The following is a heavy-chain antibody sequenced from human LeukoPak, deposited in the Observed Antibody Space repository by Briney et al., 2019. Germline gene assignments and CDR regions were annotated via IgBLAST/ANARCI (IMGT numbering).Heavy chain of an antibody. CDR1: GGSISSYY. J-gene: IGHJ3*01. CDR2: IYYSGST. Sequence: SETLSLTCTVSGGSISSYYWSWIRQPPGKGLEWIGYIYYSGSTNYNPSLKSRVTISVDTSKNQFSLKLSSVTAADTAVYYCARVSITMIGNDAFDVWGQGTMVTASS. D-gene: IGHD3-22*01. CDR3: ARVSITMIGNDAFDV. V-gene: IGHV4-59*01.